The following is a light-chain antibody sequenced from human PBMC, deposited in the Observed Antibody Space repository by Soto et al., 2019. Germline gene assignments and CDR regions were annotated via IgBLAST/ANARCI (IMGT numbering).Light chain of an antibody. Sequence: EILLTQSPGTLALSAGERATLSCRASQSVSSDLAWYHQKPGQAPRLLIYGASTRTTGIPARFSGSGSGTEFTLTINSLQSEDFAFYYCQQYNNWPRTFGQGTKVDIK. J-gene: IGKJ1*01. CDR3: QQYNNWPRT. CDR1: QSVSSD. CDR2: GAS. V-gene: IGKV3-15*01.